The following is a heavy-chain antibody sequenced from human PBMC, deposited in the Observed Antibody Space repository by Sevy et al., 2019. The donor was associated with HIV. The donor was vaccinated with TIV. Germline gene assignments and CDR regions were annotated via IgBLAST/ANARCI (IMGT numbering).Heavy chain of an antibody. CDR2: IYSGGST. V-gene: IGHV3-53*01. CDR3: ARIPHRVDIVATTYR. Sequence: GEALKISCAASGFTVSSNYMRWVRQAPGKGLEWVSVIYSGGSTYYADSVKGRFTISRDNSKNTLYLQMNSLRAEDTAVYYCARIPHRVDIVATTYRWGQGTLVTVSS. CDR1: GFTVSSNY. J-gene: IGHJ4*02. D-gene: IGHD5-12*01.